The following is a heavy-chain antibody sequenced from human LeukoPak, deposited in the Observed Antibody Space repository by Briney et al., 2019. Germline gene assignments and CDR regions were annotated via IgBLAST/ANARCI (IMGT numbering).Heavy chain of an antibody. CDR3: ARGGSAAKYYFDS. V-gene: IGHV4-59*11. D-gene: IGHD6-13*01. J-gene: IGHJ4*02. CDR1: GGSISSHY. Sequence: KTSETLSLTCTVSGGSISSHYWGWIRQPPGKGLEFIGYIFYSGTINFNPSLKSRVTLSVDTSKNQFSLRLNSVTAADTAVYYCARGGSAAKYYFDSWGQGTLVTVSS. CDR2: IFYSGTI.